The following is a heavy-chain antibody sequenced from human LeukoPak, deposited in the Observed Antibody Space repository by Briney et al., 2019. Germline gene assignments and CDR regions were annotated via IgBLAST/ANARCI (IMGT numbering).Heavy chain of an antibody. J-gene: IGHJ4*02. V-gene: IGHV3-30*18. Sequence: GKSLRLSCAASGFSFNNYGMHWVRQAPGKGLEWVAVISYDGRNKHYPDSVKGRFTISRDISTDTLWLQMDSLRTEDTAVYYCAKGPLRGTAAAIDYWGQGTLVTVSS. CDR1: GFSFNNYG. CDR2: ISYDGRNK. D-gene: IGHD2-2*01. CDR3: AKGPLRGTAAAIDY.